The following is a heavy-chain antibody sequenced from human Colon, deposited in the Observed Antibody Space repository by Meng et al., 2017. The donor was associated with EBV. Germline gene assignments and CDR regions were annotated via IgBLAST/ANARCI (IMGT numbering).Heavy chain of an antibody. CDR1: GGWISSGGYY. CDR3: ARDSPVSHFDY. Sequence: QRRGSGPGLVRPFQPLSLRCAVSGGWISSGGYYWSWIRQPPVKGLEWIGYIYYSGSTYYNPSLKSRVTISVDTSKNQFSLNLSSVTAADTAVYFCARDSPVSHFDYWGQGTLVTVSS. D-gene: IGHD3-22*01. V-gene: IGHV4-30-4*01. J-gene: IGHJ4*02. CDR2: IYYSGST.